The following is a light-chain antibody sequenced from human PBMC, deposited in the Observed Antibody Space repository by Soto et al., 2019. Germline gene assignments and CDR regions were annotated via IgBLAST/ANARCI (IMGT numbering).Light chain of an antibody. V-gene: IGKV1-5*03. CDR1: QSIKNW. CDR3: QQYNSYSQFT. Sequence: DIQMTQSPSTLSASVGDRVTITCRASQSIKNWLAWYQQKPREAPKLLIYKASTLESGVPSRFSGSGSGTEFTLTISCLQPDDVATYYCQQYNSYSQFTFGPGTKVDIK. CDR2: KAS. J-gene: IGKJ3*01.